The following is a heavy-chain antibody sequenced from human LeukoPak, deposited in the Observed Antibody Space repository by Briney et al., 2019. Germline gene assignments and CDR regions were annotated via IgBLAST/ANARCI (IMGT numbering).Heavy chain of an antibody. J-gene: IGHJ4*02. CDR1: GFTFSSYG. Sequence: PGRSLRLSCAASGFTFSSYGMHWVRQAPGKGLEWVAVISYDGSNKYYADSVKGRFTISRNNSKNTLYLQMNSLRAEDTAVYYCARTQNELVVMDYFDYWGQGTLVTVSS. V-gene: IGHV3-30*03. CDR2: ISYDGSNK. D-gene: IGHD3-22*01. CDR3: ARTQNELVVMDYFDY.